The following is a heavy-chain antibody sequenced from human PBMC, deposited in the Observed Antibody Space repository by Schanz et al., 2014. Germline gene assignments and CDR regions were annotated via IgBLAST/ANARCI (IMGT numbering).Heavy chain of an antibody. J-gene: IGHJ4*02. Sequence: QLQLVQSGAEVKKPGSSVKVSCKLSGGTFSSYTISWMRQAPGQGLEWMGKIIPVLNIATYAQRFQGRVSITADTSTSTAYMELSSLTCEDKAVHYCARGRGFYDYWGQGTLVTVSS. CDR3: ARGRGFYDY. CDR1: GGTFSSYT. D-gene: IGHD3-10*01. V-gene: IGHV1-69*02. CDR2: IIPVLNIA.